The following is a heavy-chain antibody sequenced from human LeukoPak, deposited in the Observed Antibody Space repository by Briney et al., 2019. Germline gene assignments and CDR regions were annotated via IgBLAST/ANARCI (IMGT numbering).Heavy chain of an antibody. V-gene: IGHV3-30*01. J-gene: IGHJ5*02. CDR2: ISYDGSNK. Sequence: GRSLRLSCAASGFTFSSYAMHWVRQAPGKGLEWVAVISYDGSNKYYADSVKGRFTISRDNSKNTLYLQMNSLRAEDTDVYYCARDRSSSWCQNFGWFDPWGQGTLVTVSS. CDR1: GFTFSSYA. CDR3: ARDRSSSWCQNFGWFDP. D-gene: IGHD6-13*01.